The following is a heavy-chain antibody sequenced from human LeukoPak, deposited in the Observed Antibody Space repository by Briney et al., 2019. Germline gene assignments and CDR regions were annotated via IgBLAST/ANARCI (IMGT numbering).Heavy chain of an antibody. Sequence: ASVKVSCKASGYTFTSYGISWVRQAPGQGLEWMGWISAYNGNTNYAQKLRGRVTMTTDTSTSTAYMELRSLRSDDTAVYYCARDRQNYYDSSGYSHDAFDIWGQGKRVTVS. J-gene: IGHJ3*02. CDR1: GYTFTSYG. CDR3: ARDRQNYYDSSGYSHDAFDI. CDR2: ISAYNGNT. D-gene: IGHD3-22*01. V-gene: IGHV1-18*01.